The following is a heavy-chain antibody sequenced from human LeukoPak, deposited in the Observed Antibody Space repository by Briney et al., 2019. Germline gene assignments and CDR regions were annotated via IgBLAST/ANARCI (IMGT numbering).Heavy chain of an antibody. CDR1: GGSISGSF. D-gene: IGHD3-3*01. Sequence: SETLSLTCTVSGGSISGSFWSWIRQPPGKGLEWIGYVYYSGSTSYNPSLKSRVTISVDTSRNQFSLKMNSVTAADTAVYYCARGSERDFWSGYYTKGYYYMDVWGKGTTVTVSS. CDR3: ARGSERDFWSGYYTKGYYYMDV. CDR2: VYYSGST. V-gene: IGHV4-59*01. J-gene: IGHJ6*03.